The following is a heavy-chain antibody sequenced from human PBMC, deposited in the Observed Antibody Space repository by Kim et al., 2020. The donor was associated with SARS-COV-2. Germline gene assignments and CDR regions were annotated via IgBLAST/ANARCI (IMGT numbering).Heavy chain of an antibody. CDR2: ISSSSSYI. CDR1: GFTFSSYS. V-gene: IGHV3-21*01. CDR3: ASGVVATREVGY. D-gene: IGHD5-12*01. Sequence: GGSLRLSCAASGFTFSSYSMNWVRQAPGKGLEWVSSISSSSSYIYYADSVKGRFTISRDNAKNSLYLQMNSLRAEDTAVYYCASGVVATREVGYWGQGTLVTVSS. J-gene: IGHJ4*02.